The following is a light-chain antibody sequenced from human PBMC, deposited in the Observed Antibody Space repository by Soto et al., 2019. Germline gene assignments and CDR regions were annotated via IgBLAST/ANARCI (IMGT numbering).Light chain of an antibody. J-gene: IGKJ1*01. CDR3: QQYTDWPLT. V-gene: IGKV3-20*01. Sequence: EVVMTQSPATLSVSPGERATLSCRASQTVTSTYLAWYQQKPGQAPRLLTYGISSRATGVPDRFSGSGSGTDFTLTISRLEPEDFAVYYCQQYTDWPLTFGQGTKVDIK. CDR1: QTVTSTY. CDR2: GIS.